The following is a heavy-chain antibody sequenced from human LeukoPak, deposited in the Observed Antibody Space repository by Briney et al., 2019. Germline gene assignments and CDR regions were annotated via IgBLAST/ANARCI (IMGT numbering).Heavy chain of an antibody. CDR1: GGSISSGSYY. V-gene: IGHV4-61*02. D-gene: IGHD6-6*01. J-gene: IGHJ6*03. CDR3: ARGKVIAARGGYYYYYMDV. Sequence: SETLSLTCTVSGGSISSGSYYWSWIRQPAGKGLEWIGRIYTSGSTNYNPSLKSRVTISVDTSKNQFSLKLSSVTAADTAVYYCARGKVIAARGGYYYYYMDVWGKGTTVTVSS. CDR2: IYTSGST.